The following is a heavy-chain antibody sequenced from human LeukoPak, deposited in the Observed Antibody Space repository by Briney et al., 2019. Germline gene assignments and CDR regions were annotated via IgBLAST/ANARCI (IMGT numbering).Heavy chain of an antibody. V-gene: IGHV1-2*02. CDR2: INPNSGVT. Sequence: ASVKVSCKASGYTFTGYYIHWVRQAPGQGLEWMGWINPNSGVTHYPQKFQGRVTMTRDTSIRTAYMEVSSLRSDDTAVYYCARGQQWLEAFDYWGLGTPVTVSS. D-gene: IGHD6-19*01. CDR3: ARGQQWLEAFDY. CDR1: GYTFTGYY. J-gene: IGHJ4*02.